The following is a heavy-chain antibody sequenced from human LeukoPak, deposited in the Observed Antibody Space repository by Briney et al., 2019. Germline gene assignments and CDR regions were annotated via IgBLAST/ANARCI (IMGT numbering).Heavy chain of an antibody. V-gene: IGHV3-23*01. CDR1: GFIFRSYA. CDR2: ITANGDAT. J-gene: IGHJ4*02. Sequence: GGSLRLSCVGSGFIFRSYAVTWVRQAPGKGLEWVSSITANGDATYYADSVKGRFTISRDNSKSTLYLQMNSLRAEDTAVYYCAKGILGYYYDSSGPDYWGQGTLVTVSS. CDR3: AKGILGYYYDSSGPDY. D-gene: IGHD3-22*01.